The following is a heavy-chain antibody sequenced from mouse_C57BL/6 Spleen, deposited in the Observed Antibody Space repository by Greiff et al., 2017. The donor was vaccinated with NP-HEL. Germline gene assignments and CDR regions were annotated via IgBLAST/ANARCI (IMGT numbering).Heavy chain of an antibody. Sequence: LQQPGAELVKPGASVKLSCKASGYTFTSYWMHWVKQRPGQGLEWIGMIYPNSGSTNYNEKFKSKATLTVDKSSSTAYMPLSRLTSEDSAVYYGGRGDGYPGYWGQGTTLTVSS. CDR1: GYTFTSYW. V-gene: IGHV1-64*01. CDR3: GRGDGYPGY. J-gene: IGHJ2*01. CDR2: IYPNSGST. D-gene: IGHD2-3*01.